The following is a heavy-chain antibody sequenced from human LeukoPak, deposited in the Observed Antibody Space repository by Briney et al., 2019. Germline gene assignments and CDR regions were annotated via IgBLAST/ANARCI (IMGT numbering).Heavy chain of an antibody. CDR2: ISYDGSNK. D-gene: IGHD5-18*01. J-gene: IGHJ4*02. CDR3: ARDLGYSYGNYFDY. V-gene: IGHV3-30*03. Sequence: EGSLRLSCAASGFTFSSYSMNWVRQAPGKGLEWVAVISYDGSNKYYADSVKGRFTISRDNSKNTLYLQMNSLRAEDTAVYYCARDLGYSYGNYFDYWGQGTLVTVSS. CDR1: GFTFSSYS.